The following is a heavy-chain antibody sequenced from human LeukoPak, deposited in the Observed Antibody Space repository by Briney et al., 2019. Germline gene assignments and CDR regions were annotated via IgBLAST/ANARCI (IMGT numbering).Heavy chain of an antibody. CDR3: ARDLVQLWSKDY. Sequence: PGGSLRLSCAASGFTFSNYEFNWVRQAPGKGLEWVSYIGSSGCNIYYADSVKGRFTISRDNAKNSLYLQMNSLRAEDTAVYYCARDLVQLWSKDYWGQGTLVTVCS. V-gene: IGHV3-48*03. CDR2: IGSSGCNI. J-gene: IGHJ4*02. D-gene: IGHD5-18*01. CDR1: GFTFSNYE.